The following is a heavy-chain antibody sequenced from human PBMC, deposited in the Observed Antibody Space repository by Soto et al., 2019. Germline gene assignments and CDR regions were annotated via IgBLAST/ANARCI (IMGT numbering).Heavy chain of an antibody. CDR2: IYPGDSDT. CDR1: GYTFTDYW. Sequence: GESLKISCKGSGYTFTDYWIGWVRQLPGKGLEWMGIIYPGDSDTRYSPSFQGHVTITVDKSTSTAYLQSNTLKASDTAMYYCAIHISNFRYYYYAMEVWGQGTTVTVSS. D-gene: IGHD4-4*01. V-gene: IGHV5-51*01. CDR3: AIHISNFRYYYYAMEV. J-gene: IGHJ6*02.